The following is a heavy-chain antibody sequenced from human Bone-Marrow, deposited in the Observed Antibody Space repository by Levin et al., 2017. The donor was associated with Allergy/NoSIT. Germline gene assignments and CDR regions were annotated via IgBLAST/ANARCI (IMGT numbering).Heavy chain of an antibody. Sequence: SETLSLTCTVSGGSISSYYWSWIRQPPGKGLEWIGYIYYSGSTNYNPSLKSRVTISVDTSKNQFSLKLSSVTAADTAVYYCAREVVVVPADIDWFDPWGQGTLVTVSS. V-gene: IGHV4-59*01. CDR3: AREVVVVPADIDWFDP. J-gene: IGHJ5*02. CDR2: IYYSGST. CDR1: GGSISSYY. D-gene: IGHD2-2*01.